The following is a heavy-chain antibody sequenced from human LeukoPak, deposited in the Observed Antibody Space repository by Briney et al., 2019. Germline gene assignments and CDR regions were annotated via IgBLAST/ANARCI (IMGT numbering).Heavy chain of an antibody. CDR2: VRDNGEN. J-gene: IGHJ3*02. V-gene: IGHV4-59*08. CDR3: ARQPINTAAFDI. CDR1: GGSINGYY. Sequence: PSETLSLTCSVSGGSINGYYWSWIRQPPGKGLEWIAYVRDNGENNYNPSLQSRVAISVDTANNQISLRLNFVTAADTAIYYCARQPINTAAFDIWGLGTMVTVSS. D-gene: IGHD5-18*01.